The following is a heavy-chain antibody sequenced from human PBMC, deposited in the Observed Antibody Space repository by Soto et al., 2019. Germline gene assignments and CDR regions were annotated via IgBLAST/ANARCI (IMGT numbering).Heavy chain of an antibody. CDR2: MNPNSGNT. V-gene: IGHV1-8*02. CDR3: ARDLRYCSGGSCQNDH. D-gene: IGHD2-15*01. J-gene: IGHJ4*02. CDR1: GYTFTGYY. Sequence: ASVKVSCKASGYTFTGYYMHWVRQAPGQGLEWMGWMNPNSGNTGYAQKFQGRVTMTRNTSISTAYMELSSLRSEDTAVYYCARDLRYCSGGSCQNDHWGQGTLVTDSS.